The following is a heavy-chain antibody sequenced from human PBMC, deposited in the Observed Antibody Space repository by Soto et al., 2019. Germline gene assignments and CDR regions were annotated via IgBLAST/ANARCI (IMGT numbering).Heavy chain of an antibody. D-gene: IGHD6-13*01. CDR1: GGSISSSRSY. CDR3: ARQAAAPGIDLWFDP. Sequence: QLQLQESGPGLVKPSETLSLTCNVSGGSISSSRSYWAWFRQPPGKELEWIANIFYAGNTYYNPSLKSLVTVSVDTSKNQFSLKLASVTAADTAVYYCARQAAAPGIDLWFDPWGQGTLVTVSS. V-gene: IGHV4-39*01. CDR2: IFYAGNT. J-gene: IGHJ5*02.